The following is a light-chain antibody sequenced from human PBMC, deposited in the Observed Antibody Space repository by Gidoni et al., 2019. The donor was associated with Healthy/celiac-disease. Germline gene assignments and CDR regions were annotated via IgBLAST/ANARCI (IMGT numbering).Light chain of an antibody. V-gene: IGKV1-5*03. CDR3: QQYNSYSPYS. J-gene: IGKJ2*03. CDR2: KAS. CDR1: QSISSW. Sequence: DIQMTQSPSTLSASVGDRVTITCRARQSISSWLAWYQQKPGKAPKLLIYKASSLESGVPSRFSGSGSGTEFTLTISSLQPDEFATYYCQQYNSYSPYSFGQGTKLEIK.